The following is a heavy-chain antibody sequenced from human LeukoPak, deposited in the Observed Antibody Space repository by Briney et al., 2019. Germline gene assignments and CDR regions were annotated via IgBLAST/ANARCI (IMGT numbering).Heavy chain of an antibody. V-gene: IGHV1-24*01. J-gene: IGHJ6*02. D-gene: IGHD3-22*01. CDR2: FDPEDGET. CDR1: GYTLTELS. Sequence: GASVKVSCKVSGYTLTELSMHWVRQAPGKGLEWMGGFDPEDGETIYAQKLQGRVTMTTDTSTSTAYMELRSLRSDDTAVYYCARATPYDSSGYYYLYYYGMDVWGQGTTVTVSS. CDR3: ARATPYDSSGYYYLYYYGMDV.